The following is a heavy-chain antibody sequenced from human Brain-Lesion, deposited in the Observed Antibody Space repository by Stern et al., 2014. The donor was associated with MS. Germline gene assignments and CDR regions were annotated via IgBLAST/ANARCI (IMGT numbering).Heavy chain of an antibody. CDR2: IQEDGTEK. V-gene: IGHV3-7*01. CDR3: ARVYNTIYGIVTQRGSGMDV. Sequence: EVQLVESGGGLVQPGGSLTISCTAAGFTFGNYWMTWVRQAPGKGLEWVANIQEDGTEKNYVDSVKGRFTISRENARNSLYLQMNSLRVEDTALYYCARVYNTIYGIVTQRGSGMDVWGQGTTVIVSS. CDR1: GFTFGNYW. D-gene: IGHD3-3*01. J-gene: IGHJ6*02.